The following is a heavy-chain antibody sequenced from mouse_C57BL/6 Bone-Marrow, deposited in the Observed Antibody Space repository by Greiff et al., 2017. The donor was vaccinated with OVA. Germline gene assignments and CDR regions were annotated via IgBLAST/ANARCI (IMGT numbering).Heavy chain of an antibody. J-gene: IGHJ3*01. CDR1: GFTFSSYG. D-gene: IGHD2-3*01. CDR3: ARRDGYYWFAY. Sequence: EVKLQESGGDLVKPGGSLKLSCAASGFTFSSYGMSWVRQTPDKRLEWVATISSGGSYTYYPDSVKGRFTISRDNAKNTLYLQMSRLKAEDTAMYYCARRDGYYWFAYWGQGTLVTVSA. CDR2: ISSGGSYT. V-gene: IGHV5-6*02.